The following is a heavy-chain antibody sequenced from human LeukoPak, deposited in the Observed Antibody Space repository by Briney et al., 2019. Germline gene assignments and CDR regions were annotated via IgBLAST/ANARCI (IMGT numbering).Heavy chain of an antibody. D-gene: IGHD3-3*01. Sequence: SQTLSLTCAVSGGSISSGGYSWSWIQQPPGKGLEWIGYIYHSGSTYYNPSLKSRVTISVDRSKNQFSLKLSSVTAADTAVYYCARGYYDFWSGSSNSAAFDIWGQGTMVTVSS. CDR3: ARGYYDFWSGSSNSAAFDI. CDR2: IYHSGST. V-gene: IGHV4-30-2*01. CDR1: GGSISSGGYS. J-gene: IGHJ3*02.